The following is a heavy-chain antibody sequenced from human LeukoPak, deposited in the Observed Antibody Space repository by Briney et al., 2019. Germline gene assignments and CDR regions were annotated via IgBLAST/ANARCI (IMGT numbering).Heavy chain of an antibody. Sequence: PSETLSLTCTVSGGSISSSSYYWGWIRQPPGKGLEWIGEINHSGSTNYNPSLKSRVTISVDTSKNQFSLKLSSVTAADTAVYYCARGRYCSGGSCYYYYYYYYYMDVWGKGTTVTVSS. CDR3: ARGRYCSGGSCYYYYYYYYYMDV. V-gene: IGHV4-39*07. CDR2: INHSGST. D-gene: IGHD2-15*01. CDR1: GGSISSSSYY. J-gene: IGHJ6*03.